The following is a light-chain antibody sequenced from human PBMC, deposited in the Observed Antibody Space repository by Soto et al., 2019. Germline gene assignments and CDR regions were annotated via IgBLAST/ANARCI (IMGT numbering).Light chain of an antibody. Sequence: DIVMTQSPATLSVSPGERATLSCRASQSVSSNLAWYQQKPGQAPRLLIYGASTRATGIPARFSGSGSGREFTLTISSLQSEDFAIYYCQQYNNWPPDTFGQGTKVEIK. CDR1: QSVSSN. V-gene: IGKV3-15*01. J-gene: IGKJ1*01. CDR3: QQYNNWPPDT. CDR2: GAS.